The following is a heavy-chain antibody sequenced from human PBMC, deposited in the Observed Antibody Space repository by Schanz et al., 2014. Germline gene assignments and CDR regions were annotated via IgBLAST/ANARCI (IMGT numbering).Heavy chain of an antibody. CDR2: LSGSGGST. J-gene: IGHJ4*02. CDR1: GFTFSSYA. V-gene: IGHV3-23*04. CDR3: ARRASCSRIGCPFDS. Sequence: EVQLVESGGGLIQRGESLRLSCAASGFTFSSYAMSWVRQAPGKGLEWVSALSGSGGSTYYADSVKGRFTISRDNSKNTLYLQMNSLKTEDTAMYYCARRASCSRIGCPFDSWGQGTLVTVSS. D-gene: IGHD2-2*01.